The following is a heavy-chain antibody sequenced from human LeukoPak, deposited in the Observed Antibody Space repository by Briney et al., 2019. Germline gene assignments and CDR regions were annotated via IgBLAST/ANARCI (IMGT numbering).Heavy chain of an antibody. CDR3: ARDGVGTVGIPHCFDY. CDR1: GGSISGYY. D-gene: IGHD1-7*01. J-gene: IGHJ4*02. CDR2: ISDGGST. V-gene: IGHV4-59*01. Sequence: SETLSLTCTVSGGSISGYYWSWIRQPPGKGLEWIGYISDGGSTGYNPSLKSRVIISLGTSNNQFSLKLSSVTAADTAVYYCARDGVGTVGIPHCFDYWGQGTLVTVSS.